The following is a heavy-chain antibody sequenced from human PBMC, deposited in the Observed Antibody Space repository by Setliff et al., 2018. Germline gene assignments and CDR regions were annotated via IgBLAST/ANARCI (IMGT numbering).Heavy chain of an antibody. CDR3: SKLVRYCTTTACQGASGAEF. Sequence: ASVKVSCKTSGYILSSYGVSWVRQAPGQGLDWMGWISPYNGHTNSAQSLQGRVTMTTDTSTDTAYLELRSLTSDDTAVYYCSKLVRYCTTTACQGASGAEFWGQGTLVTVSS. CDR1: GYILSSYG. CDR2: ISPYNGHT. D-gene: IGHD2-8*01. J-gene: IGHJ4*02. V-gene: IGHV1-18*01.